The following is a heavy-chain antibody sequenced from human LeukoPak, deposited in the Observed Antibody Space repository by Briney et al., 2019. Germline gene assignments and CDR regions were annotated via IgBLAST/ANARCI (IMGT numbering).Heavy chain of an antibody. CDR1: RFIVRSNY. CDR3: ASIAEWQLRGAFDL. Sequence: GGSLRLSCAASRFIVRSNYMSWVRQAPGKGLEWVSFIYSGGTIYYADSVKGRFTLSRDDSKNTLYLQTNSLRAEDTAVYYCASIAEWQLRGAFDLRGQGTLITVSS. CDR2: IYSGGTI. J-gene: IGHJ3*01. V-gene: IGHV3-53*01. D-gene: IGHD2-15*01.